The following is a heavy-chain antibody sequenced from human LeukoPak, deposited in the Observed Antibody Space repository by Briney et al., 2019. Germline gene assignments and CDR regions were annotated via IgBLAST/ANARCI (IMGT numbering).Heavy chain of an antibody. CDR1: GGSISSGDNS. V-gene: IGHV4-30-2*01. CDR2: ISHGGNT. J-gene: IGHJ4*02. Sequence: SQTLSLTCAVSGGSISSGDNSWSWIRQPPGKGLEWIGHISHGGNTYYNPSLKSRVTISVDRSKSQFSLKLRSVTAADTAVYYCARISGYGDYYFDYWGQGTLVTVSS. D-gene: IGHD4-17*01. CDR3: ARISGYGDYYFDY.